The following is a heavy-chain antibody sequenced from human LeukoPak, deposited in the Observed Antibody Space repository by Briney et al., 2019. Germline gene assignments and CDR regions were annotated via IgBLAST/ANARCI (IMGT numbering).Heavy chain of an antibody. D-gene: IGHD2-2*01. CDR2: ISGSGGST. J-gene: IGHJ4*02. CDR3: AKARTRDCSSTSCSPFDS. CDR1: GFTFSSYA. Sequence: GGSLRLSCAASGFTFSSYAMSWVGQAPGKGLEWVSAISGSGGSTYYADSVKGRFTISRDNSKNTLYLQMNSLRAEDTAVYYCAKARTRDCSSTSCSPFDSWGQGTLVTVSS. V-gene: IGHV3-23*01.